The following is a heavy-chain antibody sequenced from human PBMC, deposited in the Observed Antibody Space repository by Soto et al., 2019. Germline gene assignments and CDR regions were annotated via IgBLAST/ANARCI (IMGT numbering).Heavy chain of an antibody. CDR3: ARDSDIAAPGTIDY. Sequence: AVKVSFKSSGYTFTNYGISWVLQAPGQGLEWMGWISAYNGNTNYAQKLQVRVTMTTDTSTSTAYMELRSLRSDDTAVYYCARDSDIAAPGTIDYWGQGTLVTVSS. CDR2: ISAYNGNT. D-gene: IGHD6-13*01. V-gene: IGHV1-18*01. CDR1: GYTFTNYG. J-gene: IGHJ4*02.